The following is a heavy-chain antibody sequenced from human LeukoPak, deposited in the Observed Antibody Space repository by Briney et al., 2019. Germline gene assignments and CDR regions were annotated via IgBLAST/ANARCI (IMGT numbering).Heavy chain of an antibody. J-gene: IGHJ5*02. Sequence: ASVKVSCKASGYTFTSYGISWVRQAPGQGLEWMGWISAYNGNTNYAQKLQGRVTMTTDTSTSTAYMELRSLRSDDTAVYYCAREGGYNWNDDQNWFDPWGQGTLVTVSS. CDR2: ISAYNGNT. CDR3: AREGGYNWNDDQNWFDP. D-gene: IGHD1-1*01. CDR1: GYTFTSYG. V-gene: IGHV1-18*01.